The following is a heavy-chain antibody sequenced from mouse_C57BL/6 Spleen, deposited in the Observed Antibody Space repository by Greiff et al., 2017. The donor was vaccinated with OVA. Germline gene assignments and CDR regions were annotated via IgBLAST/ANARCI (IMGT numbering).Heavy chain of an antibody. CDR1: GYTFTSYW. Sequence: VQVVESGAELVKPGASVKLSCTASGYTFTSYWMHWVKQRPGQGLEWIGYINPSSGYTKYTQKFKDKATLTADKSSSTAYMQLSSLTYEDSAVYYCARSQTAQATFAYWGQGTLVTVSA. D-gene: IGHD3-2*02. V-gene: IGHV1-7*01. J-gene: IGHJ3*01. CDR3: ARSQTAQATFAY. CDR2: INPSSGYT.